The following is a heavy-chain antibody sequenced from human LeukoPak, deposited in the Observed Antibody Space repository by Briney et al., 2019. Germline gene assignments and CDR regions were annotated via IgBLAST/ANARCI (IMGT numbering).Heavy chain of an antibody. CDR2: ISYDGSNK. D-gene: IGHD3-10*01. CDR3: AKDAFYYGSASYYLDY. V-gene: IGHV3-30*18. J-gene: IGHJ4*02. Sequence: PGGSLRLSCAASGFTFSSYGMHWVRQAPGKGLEWVAVISYDGSNKYYADSVKGRFTISRDNSKNTLYLQMNSLRAEDTAVYYCAKDAFYYGSASYYLDYWGQETLVTVSS. CDR1: GFTFSSYG.